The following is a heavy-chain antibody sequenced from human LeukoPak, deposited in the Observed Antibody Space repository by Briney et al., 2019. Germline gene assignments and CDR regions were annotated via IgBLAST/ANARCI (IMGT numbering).Heavy chain of an antibody. CDR1: GYTFTGYY. Sequence: RASVKVSCKASGYTFTGYYMHWVRQAPGQGLEWMGWINPNSGGTNYAQKFQGRVTMTRDTSISTAYMELSRLRSDDTAVYYCARDVTVVVPAASPFDYWGQGTLVAVSS. CDR3: ARDVTVVVPAASPFDY. D-gene: IGHD2-2*01. CDR2: INPNSGGT. J-gene: IGHJ4*02. V-gene: IGHV1-2*02.